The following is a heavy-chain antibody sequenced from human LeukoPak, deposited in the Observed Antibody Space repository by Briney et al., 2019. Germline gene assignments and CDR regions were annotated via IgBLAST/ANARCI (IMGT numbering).Heavy chain of an antibody. D-gene: IGHD3-22*01. CDR2: IHPSGTL. J-gene: IGHJ4*02. CDR3: SRGLDSRKLGY. V-gene: IGHV4-31*03. Sequence: SETLSLTCTVSGASFSSGDQYRNWIRQSPGKGLEWIGSIHPSGTLYNNPSLESRVTMSMDTSKNQFSLNLNSVTAADTAVYFCSRGLDSRKLGYWGQGTLVTVSS. CDR1: GASFSSGDQY.